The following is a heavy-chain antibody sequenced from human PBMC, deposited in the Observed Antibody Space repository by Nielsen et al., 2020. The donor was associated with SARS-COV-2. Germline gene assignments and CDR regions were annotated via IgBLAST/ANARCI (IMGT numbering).Heavy chain of an antibody. Sequence: VRQAPGKGLEWVSGISWNSGSIGYADSVKGRFTISRDNSKNTLYLQMNSLRAEDTAVYYCARERCSGGSCYSLYYYGMDVWGQGTTVTVSS. CDR2: ISWNSGSI. V-gene: IGHV3-9*01. CDR3: ARERCSGGSCYSLYYYGMDV. D-gene: IGHD2-15*01. J-gene: IGHJ6*02.